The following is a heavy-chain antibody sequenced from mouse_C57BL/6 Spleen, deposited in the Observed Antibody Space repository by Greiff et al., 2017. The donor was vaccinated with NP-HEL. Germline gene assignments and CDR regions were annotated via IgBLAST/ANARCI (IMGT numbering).Heavy chain of an antibody. Sequence: DVMLVESGGGLVKPGGSLKLSCAASGFTFSDYGMHWVRQAPEKGLEWVAYISSGSSTIYYADTVKGRFTISRDNAKNTLFLQMTSLRSEDTAMYYCARREVVATGDYWGQGTSVTVSS. CDR1: GFTFSDYG. CDR3: ARREVVATGDY. V-gene: IGHV5-17*01. D-gene: IGHD1-1*01. J-gene: IGHJ4*01. CDR2: ISSGSSTI.